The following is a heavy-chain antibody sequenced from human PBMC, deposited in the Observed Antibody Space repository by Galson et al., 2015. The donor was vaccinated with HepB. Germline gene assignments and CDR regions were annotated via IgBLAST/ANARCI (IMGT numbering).Heavy chain of an antibody. V-gene: IGHV3-66*01. CDR3: ARGLGTRYSNSWYFSDAMDV. D-gene: IGHD2/OR15-2a*01. J-gene: IGHJ6*02. CDR2: IFGGDNT. CDR1: GFIVSSHY. Sequence: SLRLSCAASGFIVSSHYMTWVRQAPGRGLEWVSVIFGGDNTYYADSVKGRCTISRDNSKNTVYLQMDSLRVEDTALYYCARGLGTRYSNSWYFSDAMDVWGQGTTVIVSS.